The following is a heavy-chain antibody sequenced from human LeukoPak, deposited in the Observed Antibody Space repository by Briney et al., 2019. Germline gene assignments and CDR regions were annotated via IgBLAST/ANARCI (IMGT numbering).Heavy chain of an antibody. D-gene: IGHD5-24*01. J-gene: IGHJ3*02. V-gene: IGHV3-33*01. Sequence: GRSLRLSCAASGFTFITYVMHWVRQAPGKGLEWVAVIWYDGSNKYYADSVKGRFTISRDNSKNTLYLQMNSLRAEDTAVFYRVRGRRRDANTFDAFDIWGQGTMVTVSS. CDR3: VRGRRRDANTFDAFDI. CDR1: GFTFITYV. CDR2: IWYDGSNK.